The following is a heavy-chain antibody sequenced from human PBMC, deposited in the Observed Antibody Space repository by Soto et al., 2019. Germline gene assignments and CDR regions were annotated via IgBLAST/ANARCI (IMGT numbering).Heavy chain of an antibody. J-gene: IGHJ5*02. Sequence: SVQAACEASGYTFTNYGITWVRQAHGQGFEWMVWISGYNGNTTYAQNLQGRVAMTTDTSTSTAYMELRSLRSDDTSVYYCARDEVSAANRLDHWGQGTLVTVSS. CDR1: GYTFTNYG. V-gene: IGHV1-18*01. CDR2: ISGYNGNT. CDR3: ARDEVSAANRLDH. D-gene: IGHD2-2*01.